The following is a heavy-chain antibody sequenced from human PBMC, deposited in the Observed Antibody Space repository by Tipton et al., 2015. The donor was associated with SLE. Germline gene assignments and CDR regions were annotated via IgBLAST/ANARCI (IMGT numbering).Heavy chain of an antibody. D-gene: IGHD7-27*01. J-gene: IGHJ4*02. CDR1: GGSISSGDYY. CDR3: AREDSGEGNFDY. V-gene: IGHV4-31*03. CDR2: IYYSGST. Sequence: TLSLTCTVSGGSISSGDYYWSWIRQHPGKGLEWIGYIYYSGSTYYNPSLKSRVTISVDTSKNQFSLKLSSVTAADTAVYYCAREDSGEGNFDYWGQGTLVTVSS.